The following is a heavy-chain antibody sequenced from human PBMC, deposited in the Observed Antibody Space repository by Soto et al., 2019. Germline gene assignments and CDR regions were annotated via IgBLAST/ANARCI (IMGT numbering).Heavy chain of an antibody. CDR2: IVVGSGNT. J-gene: IGHJ6*02. D-gene: IGHD3-3*01. V-gene: IGHV1-58*01. Sequence: GPSVKVSCKASGFTFTNSAVQWVRQARGQRLEWIGWIVVGSGNTNYAQKFQERVTITRDMSTSTAYMELSSLRSEDTAVYYCAAGWLRFLEWFPGEYYYYGMDVWGQGTTVTVSS. CDR1: GFTFTNSA. CDR3: AAGWLRFLEWFPGEYYYYGMDV.